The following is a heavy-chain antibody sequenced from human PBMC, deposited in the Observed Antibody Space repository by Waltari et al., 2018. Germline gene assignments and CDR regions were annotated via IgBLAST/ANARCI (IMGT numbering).Heavy chain of an antibody. CDR1: GGSISSGSYY. Sequence: QVQLQESGPGLVKPSQTLSLTCTVSGGSISSGSYYWSWIRQPAGKGLEWIGRIYTSGSTNYNPSLKSRVTISVDTSKNQFSLKLSSVTAADTAMYYCAGGSIDAFDIWGQGTMVTVSS. CDR2: IYTSGST. D-gene: IGHD1-26*01. J-gene: IGHJ3*02. CDR3: AGGSIDAFDI. V-gene: IGHV4-61*02.